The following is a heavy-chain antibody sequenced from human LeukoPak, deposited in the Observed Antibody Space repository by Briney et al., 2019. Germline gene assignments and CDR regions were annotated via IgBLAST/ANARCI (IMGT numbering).Heavy chain of an antibody. Sequence: GGSLRLSCTVSGFTVSSNSMSWVRQAPGKGLEWVSGISWNSGSIGYADSVKGRFTISRDNAKNSLYLQMNSLRAEDTALYYCAKGHSFYYDSSGYDPFDYWGQGTLVTVSS. CDR3: AKGHSFYYDSSGYDPFDY. CDR1: GFTVSSNS. V-gene: IGHV3-9*01. J-gene: IGHJ4*02. CDR2: ISWNSGSI. D-gene: IGHD3-22*01.